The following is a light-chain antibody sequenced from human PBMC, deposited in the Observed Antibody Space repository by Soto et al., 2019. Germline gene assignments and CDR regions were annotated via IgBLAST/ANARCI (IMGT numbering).Light chain of an antibody. CDR3: QQYTAWPLT. Sequence: DIVMTQSPATLSLAPGERVTLSCRASQSISINLAWYQQKPGQAPRLLIYDASNRATGIPARFSGSGSGTDFTLTISSLEPEDFAVYYCQQYTAWPLTFGQGTKVDIK. CDR1: QSISIN. CDR2: DAS. J-gene: IGKJ1*01. V-gene: IGKV3-11*01.